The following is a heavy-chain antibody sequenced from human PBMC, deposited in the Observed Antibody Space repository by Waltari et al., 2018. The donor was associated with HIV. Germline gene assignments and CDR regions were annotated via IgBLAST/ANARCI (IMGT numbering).Heavy chain of an antibody. D-gene: IGHD6-13*01. CDR1: GGSISSSSYY. CDR3: ASLRQLFNDYFDY. Sequence: QLQLQESGPGLVQPSETLSLTCTVPGGSISSSSYYWGWIRQPPGKGLEWIGSIYYSGSTYYNPSLKSRVTISVDTSKNQFSLKLSSVTAADTAVYYCASLRQLFNDYFDYWGQGTLVTVSS. V-gene: IGHV4-39*01. CDR2: IYYSGST. J-gene: IGHJ4*02.